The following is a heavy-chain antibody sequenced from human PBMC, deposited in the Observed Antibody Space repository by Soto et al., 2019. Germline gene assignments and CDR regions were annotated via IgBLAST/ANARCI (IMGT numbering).Heavy chain of an antibody. D-gene: IGHD3-3*02. V-gene: IGHV3-30*03. Sequence: PGGSLRLSCASSGFTFSSYGMHWVRQAPGEGLEWVALTSYDGSNKYYADSVKGRFTISRDYSKNTLYLQMNSLRAEDTAVYYCARELDYHYYGMDVWGQGTTVTVSS. J-gene: IGHJ6*02. CDR2: TSYDGSNK. CDR1: GFTFSSYG. CDR3: ARELDYHYYGMDV.